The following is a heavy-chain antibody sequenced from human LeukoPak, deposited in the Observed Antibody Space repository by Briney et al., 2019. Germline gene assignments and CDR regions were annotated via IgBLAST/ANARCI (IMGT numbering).Heavy chain of an antibody. Sequence: SETLSLTCAVYGGSFSGYYWSWIRQPPGKGLEWIGEINHSGSTNYNPSLKSRVTISVDTSKNQFSLKLSSVTAADTAVYYCARGGHDSSGYYNRWGQGTLVTVS. J-gene: IGHJ5*02. D-gene: IGHD3-22*01. CDR1: GGSFSGYY. CDR2: INHSGST. CDR3: ARGGHDSSGYYNR. V-gene: IGHV4-34*01.